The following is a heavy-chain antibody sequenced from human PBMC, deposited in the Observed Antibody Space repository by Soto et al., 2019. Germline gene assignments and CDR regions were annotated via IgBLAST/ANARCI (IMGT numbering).Heavy chain of an antibody. J-gene: IGHJ4*02. V-gene: IGHV3-23*01. D-gene: IGHD6-19*01. CDR2: ISGSGGST. CDR3: AKDIQQWLGGGDY. CDR1: WCKFISYA. Sequence: PVVPLRHRSGASWCKFISYARSCILQTPGKGLEWVSAISGSGGSTYYADSVKGRFTISRDNSKNTLYLQMNSLRAEDTAVYYCAKDIQQWLGGGDYWGQGTLVTVSS.